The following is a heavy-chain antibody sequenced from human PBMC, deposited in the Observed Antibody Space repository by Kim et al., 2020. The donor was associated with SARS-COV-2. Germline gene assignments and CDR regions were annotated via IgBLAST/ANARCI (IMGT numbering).Heavy chain of an antibody. CDR1: GYTLTELS. CDR2: FDPEDGET. D-gene: IGHD6-19*01. Sequence: ASVKVSCKVSGYTLTELSMHWVRQAPGKGLEWMGGFDPEDGETIYAQKFQGRVTMTEDTSTDTAYMELSSLRSEDTAVYYCATAPIAVAPRDGYDWGQGTLVTVSS. V-gene: IGHV1-24*01. CDR3: ATAPIAVAPRDGYD. J-gene: IGHJ4*02.